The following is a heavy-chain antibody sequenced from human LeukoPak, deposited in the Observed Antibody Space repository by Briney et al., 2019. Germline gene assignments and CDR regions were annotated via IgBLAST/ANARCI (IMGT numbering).Heavy chain of an antibody. J-gene: IGHJ5*02. V-gene: IGHV4-30-4*01. CDR1: GGSISSGDYY. CDR3: ASLYGSGSYTYNWFDP. CDR2: IYYSGST. D-gene: IGHD3-10*01. Sequence: SETLSLTCTVSGGSISSGDYYWSWIRQPPGKGLEWIGYIYYSGSTYYNPSLKSRVTISVDTSKNQLSLKLSSVTAADTAVYYCASLYGSGSYTYNWFDPWGQGTLVTVSS.